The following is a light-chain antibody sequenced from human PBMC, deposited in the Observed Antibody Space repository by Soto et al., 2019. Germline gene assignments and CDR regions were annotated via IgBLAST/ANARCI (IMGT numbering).Light chain of an antibody. CDR2: GAS. CDR3: QQYGSSSWT. J-gene: IGKJ1*01. CDR1: QSVRSSY. Sequence: EIVFTQSPGTLSLPPGERATLSCRASQSVRSSYLAWYQQKFGQAPRLLIYGASSRATGIPDRFSGSGSGTDFTLTISRLEPEDFAVYYCQQYGSSSWTFGQGTRVDIK. V-gene: IGKV3-20*01.